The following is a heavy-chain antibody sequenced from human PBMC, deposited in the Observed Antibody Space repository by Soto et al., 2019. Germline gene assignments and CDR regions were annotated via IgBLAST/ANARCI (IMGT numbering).Heavy chain of an antibody. CDR3: ARRRPTGYYNF. Sequence: QEQLVESGGDLVKPGGSLRLSCAASGFPFSDYYMSWIRQAPGKGLEWVSSIGTSSSYTSYADSVKGRFTISRDNAKNSLYLQMNSLRADDPAVYYCARRRPTGYYNFWGQGTLVTVSA. V-gene: IGHV3-11*05. D-gene: IGHD3-9*01. CDR1: GFPFSDYY. J-gene: IGHJ4*02. CDR2: IGTSSSYT.